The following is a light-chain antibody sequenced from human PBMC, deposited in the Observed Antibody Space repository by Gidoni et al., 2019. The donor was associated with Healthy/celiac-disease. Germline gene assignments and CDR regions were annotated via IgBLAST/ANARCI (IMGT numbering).Light chain of an antibody. CDR3: MQALQTPVA. J-gene: IGKJ1*01. Sequence: DIVMTQSPLSLPVTPGEPASISCRSSQSLLHSNGYNYLDWYLQKPGQSPQLLIYLGSNRASGVPDRFSGSGSGTDFTLKISRVEAECVGVYYCMQALQTPVAFGQGTKVEIK. CDR2: LGS. V-gene: IGKV2-28*01. CDR1: QSLLHSNGYNY.